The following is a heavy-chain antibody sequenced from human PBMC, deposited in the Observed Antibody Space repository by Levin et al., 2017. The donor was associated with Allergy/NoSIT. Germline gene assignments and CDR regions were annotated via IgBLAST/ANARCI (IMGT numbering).Heavy chain of an antibody. Sequence: GGSLRLSCAASGFTFSSYEMNWVHQAPGKGLEWVSYISSSGSTIYYADSVKGRFTISRDNAKNSLYLQMNSLRAEDTAVYYCARISHYYDSSGYLWGQGTLVTVSS. CDR2: ISSSGSTI. V-gene: IGHV3-48*03. J-gene: IGHJ4*02. CDR1: GFTFSSYE. D-gene: IGHD3-22*01. CDR3: ARISHYYDSSGYL.